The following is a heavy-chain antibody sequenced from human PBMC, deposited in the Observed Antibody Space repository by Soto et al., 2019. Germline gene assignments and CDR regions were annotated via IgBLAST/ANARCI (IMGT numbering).Heavy chain of an antibody. J-gene: IGHJ6*02. D-gene: IGHD5-12*01. V-gene: IGHV4-30-2*01. CDR1: GGSISSGGYS. CDR3: ARGGDGYNLDYYYGMDV. Sequence: PSETLSLTCAVSGGSISSGGYSWSWIRQPPGKGLEWIGYIYHSGSTYYNPSLKSRVTISVDRSKNQFSLKLSSVTAADTAVYYCARGGDGYNLDYYYGMDVWGQGTTVTVSS. CDR2: IYHSGST.